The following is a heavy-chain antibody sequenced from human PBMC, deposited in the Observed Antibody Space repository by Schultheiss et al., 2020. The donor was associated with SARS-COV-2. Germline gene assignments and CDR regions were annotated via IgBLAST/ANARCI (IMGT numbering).Heavy chain of an antibody. CDR1: GFTFSSYS. V-gene: IGHV3-21*01. CDR3: ARHYDSSGSFYYYYGMDV. Sequence: GGSLRLSCAASGFTFSSYSMNWVRQAPGKGLEWVSSISSSSSYIYYADSVKGRFTISRDNAKNSLYLQMNSLRAEDTAVYYCARHYDSSGSFYYYYGMDVWGQGTTVTVSS. CDR2: ISSSSSYI. D-gene: IGHD3-22*01. J-gene: IGHJ6*02.